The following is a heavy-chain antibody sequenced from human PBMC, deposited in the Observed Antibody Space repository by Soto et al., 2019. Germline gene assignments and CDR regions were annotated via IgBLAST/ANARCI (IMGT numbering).Heavy chain of an antibody. CDR2: ISAYNGNT. Sequence: QVQLVQSGAEVKKPGASVKVSCKASGYTFTSYGISWVRQAPGQGLAWMGWISAYNGNTKYAQKLQGRATMTTDTATSTAYRERRSLRADDTAVYYCARDSPPVDYWGQGTLVTVSS. J-gene: IGHJ4*02. CDR1: GYTFTSYG. CDR3: ARDSPPVDY. V-gene: IGHV1-18*01.